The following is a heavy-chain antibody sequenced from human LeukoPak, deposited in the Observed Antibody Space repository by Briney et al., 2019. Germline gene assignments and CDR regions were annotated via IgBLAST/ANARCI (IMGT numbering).Heavy chain of an antibody. V-gene: IGHV3-7*01. CDR3: ARGGSYSWFDS. CDR1: GYTFNNYW. CDR2: IIQDGSEK. Sequence: PGGSLRLSCAASGYTFNNYWMNWVRQAPGKGLEWGVAIIQDGSEKYYVDSVKGRFTISRDNAKNSLYLKMNSLRAEDTAVYYCARGGSYSWFDSWGQGTPVTVSS. J-gene: IGHJ5*01.